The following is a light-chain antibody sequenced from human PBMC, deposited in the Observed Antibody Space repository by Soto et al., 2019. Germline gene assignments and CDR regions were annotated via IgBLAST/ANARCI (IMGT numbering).Light chain of an antibody. J-gene: IGKJ1*01. CDR2: GAS. CDR3: QHYNNWPPWT. Sequence: EIVLAQSPGTLSLSPGERATLSCRASQSVTNSFLAWYQQKPGQAPRLLIYGASRRATGIPDRFTGSGSGTDFTLTISRLEPEDFAVYYCQHYNNWPPWTFGQGTKVDIK. CDR1: QSVTNSF. V-gene: IGKV3-20*01.